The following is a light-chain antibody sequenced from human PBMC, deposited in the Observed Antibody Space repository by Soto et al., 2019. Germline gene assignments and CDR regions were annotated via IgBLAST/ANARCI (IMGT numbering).Light chain of an antibody. CDR3: SSSTSATPLL. V-gene: IGLV2-14*01. J-gene: IGLJ2*01. CDR2: AAS. Sequence: QSALTQPASVSGSPGQSITISCTGTSSDVGVINYVSWYQHHPGNAPKLIIYAASNRPPGVSNRFSGSKSGNTASLTISGLQAEEEAEYYCSSSTSATPLLFGGGTKLTVL. CDR1: SSDVGVINY.